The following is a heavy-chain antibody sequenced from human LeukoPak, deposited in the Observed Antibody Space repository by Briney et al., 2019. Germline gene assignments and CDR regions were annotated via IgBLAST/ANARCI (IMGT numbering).Heavy chain of an antibody. CDR1: GGSFSGYY. CDR3: ARYYCGSGSYPNLDY. D-gene: IGHD3-10*01. V-gene: IGHV4-34*01. J-gene: IGHJ4*02. Sequence: PSETLSLTCAVYGGSFSGYYWSWIRQPPGKGLEWIGEINHSGSTNYNPSLKSRVTISVDTSKNQFSLKLSSVTAADTAVYYCARYYCGSGSYPNLDYWGQGTLGTVSS. CDR2: INHSGST.